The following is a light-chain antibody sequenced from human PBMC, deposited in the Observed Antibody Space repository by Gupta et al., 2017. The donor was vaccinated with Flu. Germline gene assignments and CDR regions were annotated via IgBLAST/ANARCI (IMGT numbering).Light chain of an antibody. J-gene: IGKJ1*01. CDR2: GAS. Sequence: EIVMTQSPATLSVFPGDTATLSCRASQNIDNNLAWYQQRPGQAPSLLIYGASTRATGVPARFSGSGSGTEFTLTINSLQSEDFAVYYCQHYVTGPPWTFGPGTKVEVK. CDR3: QHYVTGPPWT. V-gene: IGKV3-15*01. CDR1: QNIDNN.